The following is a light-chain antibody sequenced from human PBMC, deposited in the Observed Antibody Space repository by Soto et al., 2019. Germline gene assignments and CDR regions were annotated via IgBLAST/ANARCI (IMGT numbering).Light chain of an antibody. J-gene: IGLJ2*01. Sequence: QAVVTQPPSVSGAPGQRVTISCTGGLSNIGSGYEVNWYQQLPGTAPKLLISGNTNRPSGVPDRFSGSRSGTSASLAITGLQAEDEADYFCQSYDSILHVVFGGGTKLTVL. CDR2: GNT. CDR1: LSNIGSGYE. V-gene: IGLV1-40*01. CDR3: QSYDSILHVV.